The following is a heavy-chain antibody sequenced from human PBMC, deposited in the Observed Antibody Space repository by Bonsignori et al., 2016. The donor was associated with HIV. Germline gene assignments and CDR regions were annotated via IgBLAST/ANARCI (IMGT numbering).Heavy chain of an antibody. D-gene: IGHD6-19*01. V-gene: IGHV1-18*01. Sequence: WVRQAPGQGLEWMGWISAYNGNTNYAQKLQGRVTMTTDTSTSTAYMELRSLRSDDTAVYYCARDSPGIAVAGRNDYWGQGTLVTVSS. CDR2: ISAYNGNT. CDR3: ARDSPGIAVAGRNDY. J-gene: IGHJ4*02.